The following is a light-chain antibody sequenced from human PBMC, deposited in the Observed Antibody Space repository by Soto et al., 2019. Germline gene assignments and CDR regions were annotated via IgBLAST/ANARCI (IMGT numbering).Light chain of an antibody. CDR2: KVS. CDR3: QQYNTYSPYT. Sequence: DIQMTQSPSTLSASVGDIVNITCRASQSFSSFLAWYQHKPGKAPKRLSFKVSSLERGVPSRFSGSGSGKEFPLTISSLQPDDFATYYCQQYNTYSPYTFGQGNKLDIK. V-gene: IGKV1-5*03. CDR1: QSFSSF. J-gene: IGKJ2*01.